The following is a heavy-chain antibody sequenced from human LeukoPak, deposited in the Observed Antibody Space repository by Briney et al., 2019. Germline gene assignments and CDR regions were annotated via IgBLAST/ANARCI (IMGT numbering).Heavy chain of an antibody. Sequence: ASVKVSCKASGYTFTIYYMHWGRQAPGQGLEWMGIINPSGSSTSYAQKFQGRVTMTRDTSTSTVYMELSSLRSEDTAVYYCARVNSLGPYDYFDYWGQGTLVTVSS. CDR2: INPSGSST. V-gene: IGHV1-46*01. D-gene: IGHD3-16*02. CDR3: ARVNSLGPYDYFDY. CDR1: GYTFTIYY. J-gene: IGHJ4*02.